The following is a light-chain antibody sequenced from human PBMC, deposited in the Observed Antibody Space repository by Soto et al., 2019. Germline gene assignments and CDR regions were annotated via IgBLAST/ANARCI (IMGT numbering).Light chain of an antibody. CDR2: GAS. CDR1: QSVSSSY. V-gene: IGKV3-20*01. Sequence: EIVLTQAPGTLSLSPGERATLSCRASQSVSSSYLAWYQQKPGQAPGLIIYGASSRATGIPDRFSGSGSGTDLTRTISRLSPEDFAVYYCQQYGSSLFTFGPGTKVDI. CDR3: QQYGSSLFT. J-gene: IGKJ3*01.